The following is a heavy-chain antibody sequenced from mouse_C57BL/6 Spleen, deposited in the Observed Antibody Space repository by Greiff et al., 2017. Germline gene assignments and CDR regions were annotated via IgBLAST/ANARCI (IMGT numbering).Heavy chain of an antibody. Sequence: VQLQESGPGLVQPSQSLSISCTVSGFSLTSYGVHWVRQSPGKGLEWLGVIWRGGSTDYNAAFISRLSISKDKSKSQVFLKMNSLQAEDTAIYYCARNYYGSSYGYLDVWGTGTTVTVSS. CDR3: ARNYYGSSYGYLDV. CDR1: GFSLTSYG. CDR2: IWRGGST. D-gene: IGHD1-1*01. J-gene: IGHJ1*03. V-gene: IGHV2-2*01.